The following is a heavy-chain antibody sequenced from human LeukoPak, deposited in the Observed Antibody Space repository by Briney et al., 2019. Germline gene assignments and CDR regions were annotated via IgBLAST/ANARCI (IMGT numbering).Heavy chain of an antibody. V-gene: IGHV1-69*05. J-gene: IGHJ4*02. CDR2: IIPIFGTA. CDR3: ASVTPSSGSYYDY. Sequence: SVKVSCKASGGTFSSYAISWVRQAPGQGLEWMGGIIPIFGTANYAQKFQGRVTITTDESTSTAYMELSSLRSEDTAVYYCASVTPSSGSYYDYWGQGTLVAVSS. CDR1: GGTFSSYA. D-gene: IGHD1-26*01.